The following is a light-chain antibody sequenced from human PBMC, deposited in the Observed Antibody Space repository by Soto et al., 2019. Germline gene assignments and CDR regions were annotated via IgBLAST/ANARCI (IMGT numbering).Light chain of an antibody. J-gene: IGKJ1*01. CDR2: KAS. Sequence: DIQMTQSPSTLSASVGDRVTITCRASQSISSWLAWYQQKPGKARKLLIYKASSLESGVPSRFSGSGSGTDFTLTISRLYPDDFSTYYFQQYKSYTWTFGQGTKVEIK. CDR3: QQYKSYTWT. V-gene: IGKV1-5*03. CDR1: QSISSW.